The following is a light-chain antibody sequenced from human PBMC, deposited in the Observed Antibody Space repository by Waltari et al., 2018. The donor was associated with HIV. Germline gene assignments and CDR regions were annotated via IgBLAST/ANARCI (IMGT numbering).Light chain of an antibody. V-gene: IGLV1-47*01. CDR3: VVWDDSLSGLV. Sequence: QSVLTQPPAATGTTGQRVTISCAGSMSNIGRQNVYGYQHVPGKAPKLLMYRNTRRPSGGPDRFAGSKSGTSASLAISGLRSEDEADYYCVVWDDSLSGLVFGGGTKLTVL. CDR1: MSNIGRQN. J-gene: IGLJ2*01. CDR2: RNT.